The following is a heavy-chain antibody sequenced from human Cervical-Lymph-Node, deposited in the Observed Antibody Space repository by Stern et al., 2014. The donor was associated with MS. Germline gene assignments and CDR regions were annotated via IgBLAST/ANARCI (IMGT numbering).Heavy chain of an antibody. D-gene: IGHD6-19*01. J-gene: IGHJ5*02. CDR1: GYPFSSYA. Sequence: VQLLESGAEVKKPGASVKVSCKASGYPFSSYAMHWVRQAPGQRLEWMGWISGDNGNTQYSQKFQGRVTITRDTSASTAYMELSGLRSEDTAVYYCARDSYRSGWVLGWFDPWGQGTLVTVSS. CDR3: ARDSYRSGWVLGWFDP. V-gene: IGHV1-3*01. CDR2: ISGDNGNT.